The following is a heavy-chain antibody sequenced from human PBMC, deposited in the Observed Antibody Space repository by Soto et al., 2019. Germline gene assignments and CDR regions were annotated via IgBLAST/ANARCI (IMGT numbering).Heavy chain of an antibody. J-gene: IGHJ6*02. CDR1: GFTFSSYG. D-gene: IGHD5-18*01. Sequence: GGSLRLSCAASGFTFSSYGMNWVRQAPGKGLEWVSVIYSGGSTYYADSVKGRFTISRDNSKNTLYLQMNSLRAEDTAVYYCARDLYSYGYSVYYYSGMDVWGQGTTVTVS. V-gene: IGHV3-66*01. CDR2: IYSGGST. CDR3: ARDLYSYGYSVYYYSGMDV.